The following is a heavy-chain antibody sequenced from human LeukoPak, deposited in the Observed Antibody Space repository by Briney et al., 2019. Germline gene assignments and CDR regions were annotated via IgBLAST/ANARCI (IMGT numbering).Heavy chain of an antibody. CDR3: ARVSYYGSGSYYNQYYFDY. Sequence: GGSLRLSCAASGFTFSSYAMHWVRQAPGKGLEYVSAISSNGGSTYYANSVKGRFTISRDNSKNTLYLQMGSLRAEDMAVHYCARVSYYGSGSYYNQYYFDYWGQGTLVTVSS. J-gene: IGHJ4*02. V-gene: IGHV3-64*01. D-gene: IGHD3-10*01. CDR2: ISSNGGST. CDR1: GFTFSSYA.